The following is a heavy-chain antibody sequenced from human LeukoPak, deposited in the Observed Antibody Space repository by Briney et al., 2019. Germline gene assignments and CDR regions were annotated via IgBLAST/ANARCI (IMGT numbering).Heavy chain of an antibody. J-gene: IGHJ4*02. CDR1: GFTFSSYG. Sequence: GGSLRLSCAASGFTFSSYGMHWVRQAPGKGLEWVAFIRYDGSNKYYADSVKGRFTISRDNAKNTLFLQMNSLRAEDTAVYYCGRDQGGAPDYWGQGTLVTVSS. D-gene: IGHD3-16*01. V-gene: IGHV3-30*02. CDR3: GRDQGGAPDY. CDR2: IRYDGSNK.